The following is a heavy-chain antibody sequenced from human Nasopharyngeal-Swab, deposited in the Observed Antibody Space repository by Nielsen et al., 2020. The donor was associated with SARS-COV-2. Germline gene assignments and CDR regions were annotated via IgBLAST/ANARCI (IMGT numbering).Heavy chain of an antibody. D-gene: IGHD3-16*02. CDR3: ARHYDYVWGSYRPFDY. Sequence: LKISCAASGFTFSSYWMSWVRQAPGKGLEWVANIKQDGSEKYYVDSVKGRFTISRDNAKNSLYLQMNSLRAEDTAVYYCARHYDYVWGSYRPFDYWGQGTLVTVSS. CDR2: IKQDGSEK. J-gene: IGHJ4*02. V-gene: IGHV3-7*01. CDR1: GFTFSSYW.